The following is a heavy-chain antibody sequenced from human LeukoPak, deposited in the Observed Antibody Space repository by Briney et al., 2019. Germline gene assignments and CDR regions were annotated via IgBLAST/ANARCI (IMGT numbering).Heavy chain of an antibody. CDR2: INPNSGGT. V-gene: IGHV1-2*02. CDR3: AIESSSSNHGRTYNWFDP. Sequence: ASVKVSCKASGYTFTGYYIHWVRQAPGQGLEWMGWINPNSGGTNYAQKFQGRVTMTRDTSISTAYMELSRLRSDDTAVYYCAIESSSSNHGRTYNWFDPWGQGTLVTVSS. CDR1: GYTFTGYY. D-gene: IGHD1-14*01. J-gene: IGHJ5*02.